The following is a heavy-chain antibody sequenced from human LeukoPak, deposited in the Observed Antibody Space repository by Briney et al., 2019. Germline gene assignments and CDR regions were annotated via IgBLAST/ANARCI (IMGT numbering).Heavy chain of an antibody. CDR2: ISAGSSNT. V-gene: IGHV3-48*01. CDR3: ARDAVQAGTPFYFDF. CDR1: GFIFASYG. J-gene: IGHJ4*02. Sequence: PGGSLRLSCSASGFIFASYGMNWVRQAPGKGLQWVSYISAGSSNTFYADSVKGRFTISRDDADNSLHLQMNSLSAEDTAVYYCARDAVQAGTPFYFDFWGQGALVTVYS. D-gene: IGHD2-15*01.